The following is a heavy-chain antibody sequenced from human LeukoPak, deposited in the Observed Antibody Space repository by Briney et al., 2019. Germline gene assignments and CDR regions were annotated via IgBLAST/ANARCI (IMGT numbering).Heavy chain of an antibody. J-gene: IGHJ6*03. Sequence: GGSLRLSCAASGFTFSTYAMSWVRQAPGKGLEWVSVLRGSGGTTYYADSVKGRFAISRDNSKNTLYLQMNNLRAEDTAAYYCAKDPTGWEQGYMDVWGKGTTVTVSS. CDR1: GFTFSTYA. D-gene: IGHD1-26*01. V-gene: IGHV3-23*01. CDR2: LRGSGGTT. CDR3: AKDPTGWEQGYMDV.